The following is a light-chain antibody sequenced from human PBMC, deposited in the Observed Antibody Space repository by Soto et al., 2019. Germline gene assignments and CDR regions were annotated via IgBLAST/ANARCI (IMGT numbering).Light chain of an antibody. V-gene: IGKV3D-15*01. J-gene: IGKJ4*01. Sequence: EIVMTQSPATLSVSPGERATLSCRASQNVSNNLAWYQQRPGQAPRLLIYGASTRATDIPARFSGTGSGTEFTLTISSLQSEDLAVYHCQQYESWPLTFGGGTKV. CDR2: GAS. CDR1: QNVSNN. CDR3: QQYESWPLT.